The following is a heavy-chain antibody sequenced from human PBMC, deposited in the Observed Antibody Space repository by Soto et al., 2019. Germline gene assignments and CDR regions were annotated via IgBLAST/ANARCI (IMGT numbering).Heavy chain of an antibody. J-gene: IGHJ5*02. D-gene: IGHD3-10*01. Sequence: PSETLSLTCAVCGGSTRHSSYYWSWIRQPPGKGLEWIGYIYYSGSTNYNPSLKSRVTISVDTSKNQFSLKLSSVTAADTAVYYCARHPRMGLLWFGEDGFDPWGQGTLVTVSS. CDR3: ARHPRMGLLWFGEDGFDP. V-gene: IGHV4-61*05. CDR2: IYYSGST. CDR1: GGSTRHSSYY.